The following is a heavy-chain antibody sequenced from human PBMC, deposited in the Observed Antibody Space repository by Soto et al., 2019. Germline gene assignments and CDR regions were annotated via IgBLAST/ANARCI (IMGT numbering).Heavy chain of an antibody. CDR2: IYYSGST. Sequence: SETLSLTCTVSGGSISSGDYYWSWIRQPPGKGLEWIGYIYYSGSTYYNPSLKSRVTISVDTSKNQFSLKLSSVTAADTAVYYCARDPLQLQWLGMDVWGQGTTVTVSS. D-gene: IGHD3-10*01. CDR1: GGSISSGDYY. CDR3: ARDPLQLQWLGMDV. V-gene: IGHV4-30-4*01. J-gene: IGHJ6*02.